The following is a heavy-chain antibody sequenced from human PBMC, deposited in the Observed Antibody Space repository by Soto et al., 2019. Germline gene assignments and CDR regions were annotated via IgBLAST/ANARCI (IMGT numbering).Heavy chain of an antibody. V-gene: IGHV3-7*03. CDR2: IKQDGSEK. J-gene: IGHJ4*02. D-gene: IGHD3-22*01. CDR3: ASLAVVTMIVVPKGQ. Sequence: VQLQESGPGLVKPSQTLSLTCTVSGGSISSGGYYWSWIRQHPGKGLEWVANIKQDGSEKYYVDSVKGRFTISRDNAKNSLYLQMNSLRAEDTAVYYCASLAVVTMIVVPKGQWGQGTLVTVSS. CDR1: GGSISSGGYY.